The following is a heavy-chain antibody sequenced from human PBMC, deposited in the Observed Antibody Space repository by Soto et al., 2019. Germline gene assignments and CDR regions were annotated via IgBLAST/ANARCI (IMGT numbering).Heavy chain of an antibody. CDR2: IGTAGDT. J-gene: IGHJ6*02. V-gene: IGHV3-13*04. Sequence: GGSLRLSCAASGFTFSSYDMHWVRQATGKGLEWVSAIGTAGDTYYPGSVKGRFTISRENAKNSLYLQMNSLRAGDTAVYYCARGPTPGYHYGMDVWGQGTTVTVSS. CDR1: GFTFSSYD. D-gene: IGHD1-1*01. CDR3: ARGPTPGYHYGMDV.